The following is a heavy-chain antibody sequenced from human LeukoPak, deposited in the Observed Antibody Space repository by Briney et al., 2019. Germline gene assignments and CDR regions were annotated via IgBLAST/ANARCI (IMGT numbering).Heavy chain of an antibody. Sequence: GRSPRLSCVASGFTFNRFALHWVRQAPGKGLEWVSMISFDGTTKDYADSVKGRFTISRDNSKNTLDLQMNSLKTDDTAVYYCARGVVNAYAAFDFWGQGTLVTVSS. D-gene: IGHD3-16*01. CDR2: ISFDGTTK. CDR1: GFTFNRFA. V-gene: IGHV3-30-3*01. CDR3: ARGVVNAYAAFDF. J-gene: IGHJ4*02.